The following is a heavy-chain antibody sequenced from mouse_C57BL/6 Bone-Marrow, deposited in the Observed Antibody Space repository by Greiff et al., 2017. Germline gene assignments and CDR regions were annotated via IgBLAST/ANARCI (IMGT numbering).Heavy chain of an antibody. CDR1: GYTFTSYW. J-gene: IGHJ3*01. D-gene: IGHD1-1*01. V-gene: IGHV1-50*01. Sequence: QVQLQQPGAELVKPGASVKLSCKASGYTFTSYWMQWVKQRPGQGLEWIGEIDPSDSYTNYNQKFKGKATLTVDTSSSTAYMQLSSLTSEDSAVYYCARDYYGSSMFAYGGQGTLVTVSA. CDR2: IDPSDSYT. CDR3: ARDYYGSSMFAY.